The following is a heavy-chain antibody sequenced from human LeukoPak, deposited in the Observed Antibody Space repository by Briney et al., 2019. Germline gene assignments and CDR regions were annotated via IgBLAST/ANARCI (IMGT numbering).Heavy chain of an antibody. CDR3: ARAPPIIAVAGSAFDI. CDR1: GGSISSYY. J-gene: IGHJ3*02. Sequence: SETLSLTCTVSGGSISSYYWSWIRQYPGKGLEWIGYIYYSGSTYYNPSLKTRLTISVDTSKNQFSLTLSSVTAADTAVYYCARAPPIIAVAGSAFDIWGQGTMVTVSS. D-gene: IGHD6-19*01. V-gene: IGHV4-59*12. CDR2: IYYSGST.